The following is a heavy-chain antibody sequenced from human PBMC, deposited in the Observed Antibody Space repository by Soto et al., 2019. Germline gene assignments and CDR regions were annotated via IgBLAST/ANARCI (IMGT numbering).Heavy chain of an antibody. CDR3: ASRSGSDAFDI. CDR2: IWYDGSNK. Sequence: QVQLVESGGGVVQPGRSLRLSCAASGFTFSSYGMHWVRQAPGKGLEWVAVIWYDGSNKYYADSVKGRFTISRDNSKNTPYLQMNSLRAEDTAVYYCASRSGSDAFDIWGQGTMVTVSS. CDR1: GFTFSSYG. J-gene: IGHJ3*02. D-gene: IGHD6-19*01. V-gene: IGHV3-33*01.